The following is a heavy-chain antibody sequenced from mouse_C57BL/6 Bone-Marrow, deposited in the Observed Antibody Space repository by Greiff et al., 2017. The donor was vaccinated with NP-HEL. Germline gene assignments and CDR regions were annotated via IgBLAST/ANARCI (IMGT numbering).Heavy chain of an antibody. CDR1: GFTFSDSY. CDR2: INHDGSST. J-gene: IGHJ2*01. V-gene: IGHV5-16*01. Sequence: DVMLVESEGGLVQPGSSMKLSCTASGFTFSDSYMAWVRQVPEKGLEWVANINHDGSSTYYLNSLKSRFIISRDNAKTILYLQMSSLKSEDTATYYCARDGGYWGQGTTLTVPS. CDR3: ARDGGY.